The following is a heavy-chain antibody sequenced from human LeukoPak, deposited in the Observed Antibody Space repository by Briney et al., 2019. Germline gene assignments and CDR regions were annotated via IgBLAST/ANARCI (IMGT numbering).Heavy chain of an antibody. J-gene: IGHJ4*02. D-gene: IGHD2-15*01. CDR2: ISAYNGNT. V-gene: IGHV1-18*01. CDR1: GFTFTSSA. CDR3: AREGFSRAIDY. Sequence: ASVKVSCKASGFTFTSSAMQWVRQARGQRLEWIGWISAYNGNTNYAQKLQGRVTMTTDTSTSTAYMELRSLRSDDTAVYYCAREGFSRAIDYWGQGTLVTVSS.